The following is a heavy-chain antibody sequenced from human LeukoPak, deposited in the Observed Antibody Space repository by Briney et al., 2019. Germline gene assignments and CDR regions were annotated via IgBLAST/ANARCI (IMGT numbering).Heavy chain of an antibody. V-gene: IGHV4-61*02. Sequence: SETLSLTCSVSGGSISSGSYYWSWIRQPAGKGLEWIGRIYTRGNTYYNPSLKSRVTISIDKSKNQFSLKLSSVTAADTAVYYCATLSEAAGPLDYWGQGTLVTVSS. CDR3: ATLSEAAGPLDY. CDR1: GGSISSGSYY. D-gene: IGHD6-13*01. CDR2: IYTRGNT. J-gene: IGHJ4*02.